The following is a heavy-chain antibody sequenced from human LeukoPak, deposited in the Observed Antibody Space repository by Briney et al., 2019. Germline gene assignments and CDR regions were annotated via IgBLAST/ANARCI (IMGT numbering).Heavy chain of an antibody. V-gene: IGHV1-2*02. D-gene: IGHD6-13*01. Sequence: GASVKVSCKASGYTFTGYYMHWVRQAPGQGLEWMGWINPNSGGTNYAQKFQGRVTMTRDTSISTAYMELSRLRSDDTAVYYCARWTYIAAAGSDYWGQGTLVTVSS. CDR2: INPNSGGT. CDR1: GYTFTGYY. CDR3: ARWTYIAAAGSDY. J-gene: IGHJ4*02.